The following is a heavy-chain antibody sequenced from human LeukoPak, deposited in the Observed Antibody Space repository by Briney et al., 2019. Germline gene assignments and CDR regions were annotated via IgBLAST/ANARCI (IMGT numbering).Heavy chain of an antibody. CDR3: ARVFGCSSTSCYTGGAFDI. D-gene: IGHD2-2*02. Sequence: SETLSLTCTVSGGSISSHYWSWIRQPPGKGLEWIGYIYYSGCTNYNPSLKSRVTISVDTSKNQFSLKLSSVTAADTAVYYCARVFGCSSTSCYTGGAFDIWGQGTMVTVSS. J-gene: IGHJ3*02. V-gene: IGHV4-59*11. CDR2: IYYSGCT. CDR1: GGSISSHY.